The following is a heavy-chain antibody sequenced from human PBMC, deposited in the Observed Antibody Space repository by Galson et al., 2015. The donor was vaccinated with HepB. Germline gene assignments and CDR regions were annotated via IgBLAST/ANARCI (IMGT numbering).Heavy chain of an antibody. V-gene: IGHV3-7*03. CDR2: IKQDEHEK. CDR3: ARAPIDN. CDR1: GFNFSRYG. Sequence: SLRLSCAASGFNFSRYGMSWVRQAPGKGLEWVANIKQDEHEKFYVDSVKGRFTISRDDAENSLYLQMNSLRVEDTAVYHCARAPIDNWGKGTLVTVSS. J-gene: IGHJ4*02.